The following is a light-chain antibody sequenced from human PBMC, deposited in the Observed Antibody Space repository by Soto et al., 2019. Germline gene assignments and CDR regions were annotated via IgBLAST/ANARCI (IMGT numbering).Light chain of an antibody. Sequence: QSALTQPRSVSGSPGQSVTISCTGTSSDVGGYNYVSWYQQHPGKAPKLMIYDVSKRPSGVPDRFSGSKSGNTASPTISGLQAEDEADYYCCSYAGSYTFGVFGTGTKLTVL. J-gene: IGLJ1*01. CDR2: DVS. CDR3: CSYAGSYTFGV. CDR1: SSDVGGYNY. V-gene: IGLV2-11*01.